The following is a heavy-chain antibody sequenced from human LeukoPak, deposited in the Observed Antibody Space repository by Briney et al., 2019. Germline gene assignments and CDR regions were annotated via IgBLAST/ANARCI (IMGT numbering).Heavy chain of an antibody. CDR3: ARHFGVRGLIAPFFDY. V-gene: IGHV4-39*01. Sequence: SETLSLTCAVSGGSISTSSYYWGRIRQPPGKGLEWIGSIYYSGSTHYNPSLKSRVTISVDTSRNQFSLKLRSVTATDTAVYYCARHFGVRGLIAPFFDYWGQGTLVTVSS. J-gene: IGHJ4*02. D-gene: IGHD3-10*01. CDR1: GGSISTSSYY. CDR2: IYYSGST.